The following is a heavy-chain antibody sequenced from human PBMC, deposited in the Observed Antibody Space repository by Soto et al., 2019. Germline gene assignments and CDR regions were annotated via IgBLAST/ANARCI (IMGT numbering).Heavy chain of an antibody. V-gene: IGHV1-46*03. D-gene: IGHD3-22*01. CDR3: VRDPSSGYRSFDY. Sequence: GASVKVSCKASGYIFTNHYIHWVRQAPGQGLEWMGIINLSADRTSYAQKFQGRFTVTMDTSTSTVYMELGSLRSEDTAVYYCVRDPSSGYRSFDYWGQGTLVTVSS. CDR1: GYIFTNHY. CDR2: INLSADRT. J-gene: IGHJ4*02.